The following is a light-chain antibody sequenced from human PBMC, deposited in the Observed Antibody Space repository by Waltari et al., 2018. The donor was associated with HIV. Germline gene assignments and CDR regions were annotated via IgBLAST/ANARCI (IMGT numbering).Light chain of an antibody. Sequence: SSELTQPPSVSLSPGQTARITCSGDALPKQYACWYQQKPGQAPVLVIYKDGGRPSGIPGRFSGSSSGTTVTLNIRGVQAEDEADYSCQSADSSGTYVFGTGTKVTVL. V-gene: IGLV3-25*03. CDR2: KDG. J-gene: IGLJ1*01. CDR1: ALPKQY. CDR3: QSADSSGTYV.